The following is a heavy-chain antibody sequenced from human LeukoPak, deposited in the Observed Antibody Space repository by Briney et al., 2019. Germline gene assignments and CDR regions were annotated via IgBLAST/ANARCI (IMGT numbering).Heavy chain of an antibody. J-gene: IGHJ4*02. CDR3: ARLAVAGAHFDY. V-gene: IGHV3-23*01. CDR2: ISGSGGST. CDR1: GFTFSSYG. D-gene: IGHD6-19*01. Sequence: GGSLRLSCAASGFTFSSYGMTWVRQAPGKGLEWVSAISGSGGSTYYADSVKGRFTISRDNSKNTLYLQMNSLRAEDTAVHYCARLAVAGAHFDYWGQGTLVTVSS.